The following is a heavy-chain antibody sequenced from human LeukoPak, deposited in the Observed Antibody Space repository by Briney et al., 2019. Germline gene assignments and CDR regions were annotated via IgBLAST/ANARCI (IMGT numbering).Heavy chain of an antibody. D-gene: IGHD3-22*01. CDR2: ISYDGSNK. Sequence: GGSLRLSCAASGFTFSSYAMHWVRQAPGKGLEWVAVISYDGSNKYYADSVKGRFTISRDNSKNTLYLQMNSLRAEDTAVYYCAREGGYYDSSGSFDYWGQGTLVTVSS. CDR1: GFTFSSYA. V-gene: IGHV3-30-3*01. CDR3: AREGGYYDSSGSFDY. J-gene: IGHJ4*02.